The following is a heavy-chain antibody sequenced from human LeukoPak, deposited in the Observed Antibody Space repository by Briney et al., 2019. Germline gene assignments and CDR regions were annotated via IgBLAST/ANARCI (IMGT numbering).Heavy chain of an antibody. CDR3: ARDYRITMVRGVYNWFDP. Sequence: GASVKVSCKASGGTFSSYAISWVRQAPGQGLEWMGGIIPIFGTANYAQKFQGRVTITADESTSTAYMELSSLRSEDTAVHYCARDYRITMVRGVYNWFDPWGQGTLVTVSS. V-gene: IGHV1-69*13. CDR1: GGTFSSYA. J-gene: IGHJ5*02. D-gene: IGHD3-10*01. CDR2: IIPIFGTA.